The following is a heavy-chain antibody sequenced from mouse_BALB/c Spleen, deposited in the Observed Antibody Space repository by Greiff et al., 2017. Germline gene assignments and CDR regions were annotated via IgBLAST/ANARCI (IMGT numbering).Heavy chain of an antibody. J-gene: IGHJ2*01. CDR1: GFTFSDYY. Sequence: DVKLVESGGGLVKPGGSLKLSCAASGFTFSDYYMYWVRQTPEKRLEWVATISDGGSYTYYPDSVKGRFTISRDNAKNNLYLQMSSLKSEDTAMYYCARDGGSSLDYWGQGTTLTVSS. CDR3: ARDGGSSLDY. D-gene: IGHD1-1*01. CDR2: ISDGGSYT. V-gene: IGHV5-4*02.